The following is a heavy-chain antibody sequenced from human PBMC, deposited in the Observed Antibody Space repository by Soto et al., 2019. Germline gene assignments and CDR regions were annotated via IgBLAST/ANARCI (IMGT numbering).Heavy chain of an antibody. CDR3: ANSSGGPFWSGPREINWFDP. CDR1: GFTFSSYA. CDR2: ISGSGVST. D-gene: IGHD3-3*01. J-gene: IGHJ5*02. Sequence: GGSLRLSCAASGFTFSSYAMSWVRQAPGKGLEWVSAISGSGVSTYYAYSVKGRFTISRENSKNTLYLQMNSLRAEDTAVYYCANSSGGPFWSGPREINWFDPWGQGTLVTVSS. V-gene: IGHV3-23*01.